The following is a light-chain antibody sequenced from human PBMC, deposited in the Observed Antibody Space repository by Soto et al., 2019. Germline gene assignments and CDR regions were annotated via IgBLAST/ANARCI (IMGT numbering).Light chain of an antibody. J-gene: IGKJ4*01. CDR1: QSVSSNY. Sequence: EIVLTQSPGTLSLSTGERATLSCRASQSVSSNYLAWYQQKPGQAPRLLIYGASSRATGIPDRFSGSGSGTDFTFTINRLEPEDYAVYHCHQYGSAPLTFGGGTKWEIK. V-gene: IGKV3-20*01. CDR2: GAS. CDR3: HQYGSAPLT.